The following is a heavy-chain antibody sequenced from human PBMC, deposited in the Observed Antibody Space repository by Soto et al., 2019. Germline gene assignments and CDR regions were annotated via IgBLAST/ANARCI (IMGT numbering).Heavy chain of an antibody. D-gene: IGHD2-15*01. CDR2: INHSGST. Sequence: SETLSLTCAVYGGSFSGYYWSWIRQPPGKGLEWIGEINHSGSTNYNPSLKSRVTISVDTSKNQFSLKLSSVTAADTAVYYCARARSWVLLYFDYWGQGTLVTVS. J-gene: IGHJ4*02. V-gene: IGHV4-34*01. CDR3: ARARSWVLLYFDY. CDR1: GGSFSGYY.